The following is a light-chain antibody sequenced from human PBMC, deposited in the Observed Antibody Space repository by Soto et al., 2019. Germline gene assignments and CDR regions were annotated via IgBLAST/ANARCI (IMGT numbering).Light chain of an antibody. Sequence: DIQMTQSPSSLSASVGDRVTLTCRASQSISGYLNWYQQKPGNAPNLLIYGAATLQSGVPSRFSGGGSGTDFTLTISSLQPEDFGTYYCQQSYTNPVTFGGGTKVDIK. CDR2: GAA. V-gene: IGKV1-39*01. CDR3: QQSYTNPVT. J-gene: IGKJ4*01. CDR1: QSISGY.